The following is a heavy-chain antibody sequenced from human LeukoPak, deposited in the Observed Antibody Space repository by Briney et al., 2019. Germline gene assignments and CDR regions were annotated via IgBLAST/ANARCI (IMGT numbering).Heavy chain of an antibody. CDR2: IRSKANSYAT. V-gene: IGHV3-73*01. CDR3: TRPPTIAAAGTIGY. D-gene: IGHD6-13*01. J-gene: IGHJ4*02. CDR1: VFTFSGSA. Sequence: GGSLRLSCAASVFTFSGSAMHWVRQASGKGLEWVGRIRSKANSYATAYAASVKGRFTISRDDSKNTAYLQMNSLKTEDTAVYYCTRPPTIAAAGTIGYWGQGTLVTVSS.